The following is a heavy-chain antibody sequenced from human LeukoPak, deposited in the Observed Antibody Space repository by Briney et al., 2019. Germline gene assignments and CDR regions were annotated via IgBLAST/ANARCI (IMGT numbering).Heavy chain of an antibody. CDR1: GGSISSSSYY. CDR2: IYYSGST. V-gene: IGHV4-39*07. D-gene: IGHD3-3*01. CDR3: ARDLSKGDFWSGYYYPNYFDY. J-gene: IGHJ4*02. Sequence: PSETLSLTCTVSGGSISSSSYYWGWIRQPPGKGLEWIGSIYYSGSTYYNPSLKSRVTISVDTSKNQFSLKLSSVTAADTAVYYCARDLSKGDFWSGYYYPNYFDYWGQGTLVTVSS.